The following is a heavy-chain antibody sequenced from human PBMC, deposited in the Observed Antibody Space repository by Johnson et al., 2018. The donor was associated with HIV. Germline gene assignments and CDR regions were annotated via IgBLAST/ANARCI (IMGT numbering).Heavy chain of an antibody. CDR2: IKQDGSEK. CDR1: GFTFSSYW. Sequence: VQLVESGGGLVQPGGSLRLSCAASGFTFSSYWMSWVRQAPGKGLEWVANIKQDGSEKYYVDSVKGRFTISRDNSKNTLYLQMNSLRAEDTAVYYCARDRGYWDAFDIWGQGTMVTVSS. CDR3: ARDRGYWDAFDI. V-gene: IGHV3-7*01. J-gene: IGHJ3*02. D-gene: IGHD3-22*01.